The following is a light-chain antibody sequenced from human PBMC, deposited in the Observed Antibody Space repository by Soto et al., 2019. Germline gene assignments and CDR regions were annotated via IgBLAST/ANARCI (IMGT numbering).Light chain of an antibody. CDR2: DVS. V-gene: IGLV2-14*01. CDR3: SSYTSSSTL. CDR1: SSDVGGYNY. J-gene: IGLJ2*01. Sequence: QSALTQPASVSGSPGQSITISCPGTSSDVGGYNYVSWYQQHPGKAPKLMIYDVSNRPSGVSNRFSGSKSGNTASLTISGLQAEDEADYYCSSYTSSSTLFGGGTKVTVL.